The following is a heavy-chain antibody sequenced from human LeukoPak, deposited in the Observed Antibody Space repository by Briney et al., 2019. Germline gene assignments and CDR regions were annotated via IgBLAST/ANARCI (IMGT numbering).Heavy chain of an antibody. Sequence: GGSLRLSCAASGFTFSSYAMHWVRQAPGKGLEWVAVISYDGSNKYYADSVKGRFTISRDSSKNTLYLQMNSLRAEDTAAYYCARVPTHYYDSSGYYPYYFDYWGQGTLVTVSS. CDR1: GFTFSSYA. J-gene: IGHJ4*02. CDR3: ARVPTHYYDSSGYYPYYFDY. CDR2: ISYDGSNK. V-gene: IGHV3-30-3*01. D-gene: IGHD3-22*01.